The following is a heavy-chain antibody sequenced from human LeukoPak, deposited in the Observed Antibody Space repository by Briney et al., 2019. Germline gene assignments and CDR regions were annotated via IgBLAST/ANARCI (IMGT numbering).Heavy chain of an antibody. J-gene: IGHJ4*02. V-gene: IGHV1-69*01. CDR2: IIPIFGTA. D-gene: IGHD6-19*01. CDR3: ARVVGIAVAEYYFDY. CDR1: GGTFSSYA. Sequence: SVKVSCKASGGTFSSYAISWVRQAPGQGLEWMGGIIPIFGTANYAQKFQGRVTVTADESTSTAYMELSSLRSEDTAVYYCARVVGIAVAEYYFDYWGQGTLVTLSS.